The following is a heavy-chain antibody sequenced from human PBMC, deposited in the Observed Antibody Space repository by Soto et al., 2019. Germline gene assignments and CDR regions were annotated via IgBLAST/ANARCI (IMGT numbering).Heavy chain of an antibody. CDR1: GFTFDDYT. CDR3: AKDIDSSGWYFGYWFDP. Sequence: GGSLRLSCAASGFTFDDYTMHWVRQAPGKGLEWVSLISWDGGSTYYADSVKGRFTISRDNSKNSLYLQMNSLRTEDTALYYCAKDIDSSGWYFGYWFDPWGQGTLVTVSS. D-gene: IGHD6-19*01. V-gene: IGHV3-43*01. CDR2: ISWDGGST. J-gene: IGHJ5*02.